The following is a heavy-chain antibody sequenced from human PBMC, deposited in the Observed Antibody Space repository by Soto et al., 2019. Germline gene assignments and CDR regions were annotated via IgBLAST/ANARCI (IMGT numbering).Heavy chain of an antibody. CDR3: ARRDIYGHQAPY. CDR1: GGSISGSSYY. Sequence: QVQLQESGPGLVKPSETLSLTCSVSGGSISGSSYYWGWIRQPPGKGLEWIGSIYHSGSTYDNPSLKSRVTISVDTSMNQFSLKLSSVTAADTAVYYCARRDIYGHQAPYWGQGTLVTVSS. D-gene: IGHD2-15*01. V-gene: IGHV4-39*01. CDR2: IYHSGST. J-gene: IGHJ4*02.